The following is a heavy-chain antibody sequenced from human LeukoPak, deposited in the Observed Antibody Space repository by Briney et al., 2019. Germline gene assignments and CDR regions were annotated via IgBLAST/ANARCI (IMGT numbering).Heavy chain of an antibody. D-gene: IGHD2-15*01. CDR1: GGSINNYY. V-gene: IGHV4-59*01. Sequence: PSETLSLTCTVSGGSINNYYWIWIRQPPGKGLEWIGRISYSGSTNYNPSLKSRVTMSVDTPKNQFSLKVTSVTAADTAVYYCARGHDGVVGWFAPWGRGTLVTVSS. CDR2: ISYSGST. J-gene: IGHJ5*02. CDR3: ARGHDGVVGWFAP.